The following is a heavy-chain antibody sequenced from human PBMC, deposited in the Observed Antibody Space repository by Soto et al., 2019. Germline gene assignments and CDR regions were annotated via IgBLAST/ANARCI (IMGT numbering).Heavy chain of an antibody. CDR3: ARGRTYRRTGHYRRDVFDH. CDR2: INPSGST. V-gene: IGHV4-34*01. Sequence: PXETLSLACSVDGGSFGDYYWSWVRQPPGKGLAWIGDINPSGSTNYNPSLKGRVTLSIDTSKNQFSLELNSVTAADTAVYFCARGRTYRRTGHYRRDVFDHWGQGTLVTVS. J-gene: IGHJ5*02. D-gene: IGHD7-27*01. CDR1: GGSFGDYY.